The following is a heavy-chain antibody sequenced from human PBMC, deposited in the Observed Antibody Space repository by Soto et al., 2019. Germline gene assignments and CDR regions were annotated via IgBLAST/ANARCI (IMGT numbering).Heavy chain of an antibody. D-gene: IGHD6-19*01. V-gene: IGHV4-34*01. J-gene: IGHJ4*02. Sequence: PXETLSLTCSVDGWSFSGYYWSWIRQPPGKGLEWIGEINHSGSTNYNPSLKSRVTISVDTSKNQFSLKLSSVTAADTTVYYCARAPFNSGWYYFDYWGQGTLVTVSS. CDR3: ARAPFNSGWYYFDY. CDR1: GWSFSGYY. CDR2: INHSGST.